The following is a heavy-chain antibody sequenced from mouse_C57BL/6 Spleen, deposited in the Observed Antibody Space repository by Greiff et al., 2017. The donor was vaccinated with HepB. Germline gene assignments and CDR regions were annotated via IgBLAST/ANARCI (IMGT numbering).Heavy chain of an antibody. V-gene: IGHV5-4*01. J-gene: IGHJ1*03. Sequence: EVQRVESGGGLVKPGGSLKLSCAASGFTFSSYAMSWVRQTPEKRLEWVATISDGGSYTYYPDNVKGRFTISRDNAKNNLYLQMSHLKSEDTAMYYCARAYYDYGGWYFDVWGTGTTVTVSS. CDR1: GFTFSSYA. CDR2: ISDGGSYT. CDR3: ARAYYDYGGWYFDV. D-gene: IGHD2-4*01.